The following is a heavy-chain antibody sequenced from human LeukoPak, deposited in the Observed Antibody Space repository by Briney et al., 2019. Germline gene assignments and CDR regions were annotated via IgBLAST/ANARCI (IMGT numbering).Heavy chain of an antibody. J-gene: IGHJ3*02. CDR3: ARDSNGGNRIPFDAFDI. V-gene: IGHV3-30*02. Sequence: GGSLRLSCAASGFTFSSYGMHWVRQAPGEGLEWVAFIRYDGSNKYYADSVKGRFTISRDNSKNTLYLQMNSLRAEDTAVYYCARDSNGGNRIPFDAFDIWGQGTMVTVSS. CDR1: GFTFSSYG. CDR2: IRYDGSNK. D-gene: IGHD4-23*01.